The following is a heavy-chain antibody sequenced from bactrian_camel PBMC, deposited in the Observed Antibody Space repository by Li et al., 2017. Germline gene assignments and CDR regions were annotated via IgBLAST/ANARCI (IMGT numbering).Heavy chain of an antibody. Sequence: VQLVESGGGLVQTGESLRLSCKVSGHSRGSNCVGWYRLPPGRAPAEREGIAAIRRDGGETWYAASVKGRFTISRDSAKNTVYLQMNSLKPEDTAMYYCAARLITGWSDGCPVTSAAFGYWGQGTQVTVS. J-gene: IGHJ6*01. CDR1: GHSRGSNC. CDR3: AARLITGWSDGCPVTSAAFGY. D-gene: IGHD1*01. CDR2: IRRDGGET. V-gene: IGHV3S32*01.